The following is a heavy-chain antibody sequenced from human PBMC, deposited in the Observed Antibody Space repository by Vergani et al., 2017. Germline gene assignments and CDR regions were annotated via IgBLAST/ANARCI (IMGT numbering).Heavy chain of an antibody. CDR1: GFTCDDYA. CDR3: AKDGGCSSTSCCFFDY. Sequence: EVQLVESGGGLVQPGRSLRLSCAASGFTCDDYAMHWVRQAPGKGLEWVSGISWNSGSIGYADSVKGRFTISRDNAKNSLYLQMNSLRAEDTALYYCAKDGGCSSTSCCFFDYWGQGTLVTVSS. D-gene: IGHD2-2*01. CDR2: ISWNSGSI. J-gene: IGHJ4*02. V-gene: IGHV3-9*01.